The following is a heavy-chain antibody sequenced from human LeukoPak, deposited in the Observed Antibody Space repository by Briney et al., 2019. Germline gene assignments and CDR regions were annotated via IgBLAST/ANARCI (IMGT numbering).Heavy chain of an antibody. CDR3: ARWGGIVGATATTPLLDY. Sequence: GGSLRLSCAASGFTFSSYWMSWVRQAPGKGLEWVSYISSSGSTIYYADSVKGRFTISRDNAKNSLYLQMNSLRAEDTAVYYCARWGGIVGATATTPLLDYWGQGTLVTVSS. V-gene: IGHV3-48*04. D-gene: IGHD1-26*01. CDR2: ISSSGSTI. J-gene: IGHJ4*02. CDR1: GFTFSSYW.